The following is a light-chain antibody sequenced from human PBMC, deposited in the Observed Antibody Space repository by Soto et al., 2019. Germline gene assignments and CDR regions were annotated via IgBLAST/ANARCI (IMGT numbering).Light chain of an antibody. Sequence: EIVLTQSPATLSLSPGERATLSCRASQSVSTYLDWYQQKPGQSPRLLIYDASNRATGTPARFSGSGSETDFTLTISSLEPEDFAVYYCQQRKNWPTFGQGTKVEIK. CDR1: QSVSTY. V-gene: IGKV3-11*01. CDR3: QQRKNWPT. J-gene: IGKJ1*01. CDR2: DAS.